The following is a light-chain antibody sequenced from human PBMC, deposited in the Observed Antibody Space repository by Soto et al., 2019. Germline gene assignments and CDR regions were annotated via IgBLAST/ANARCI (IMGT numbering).Light chain of an antibody. CDR1: ESLSTY. CDR3: QSYNDWPFT. V-gene: IGKV3-15*01. J-gene: IGKJ2*01. Sequence: EIVMTQSPATLSVSPGERVTLSCRASESLSTYLAWYQQKRGQAPRLLIYGASTKATGIPARFSGSGSATDFTLNISRLQSEDFAVYYCQSYNDWPFTFGQGTKLEI. CDR2: GAS.